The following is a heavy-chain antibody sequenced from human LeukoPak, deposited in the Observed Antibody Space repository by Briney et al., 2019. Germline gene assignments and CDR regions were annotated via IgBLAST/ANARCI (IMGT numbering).Heavy chain of an antibody. D-gene: IGHD3-3*01. V-gene: IGHV3-9*01. CDR1: GFTFDDYA. CDR2: ISWNSGSI. CDR3: AKAHYYDFWSAPGI. J-gene: IGHJ3*02. Sequence: PGRSLRLSCAASGFTFDDYAMHWVRQAPGKGLEWVSGISWNSGSIGYADSVKGRFTISRDNAKNSLYLQMNSLRAEDTALYYCAKAHYYDFWSAPGIWGQGTMVTVSS.